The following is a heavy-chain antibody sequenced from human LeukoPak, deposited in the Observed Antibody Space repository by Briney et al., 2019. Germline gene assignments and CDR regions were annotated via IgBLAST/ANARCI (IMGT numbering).Heavy chain of an antibody. J-gene: IGHJ1*01. Sequence: GGSLRLSCAASGFTFSNYDMNWVRQAPGRGLEWISYISSSSTIYYADSVKGRFTISRDNAKNSLYLQMNSLRDDDTAMYYCARDLGHWGQGTLVTVSS. V-gene: IGHV3-48*02. CDR3: ARDLGH. CDR1: GFTFSNYD. CDR2: ISSSSTI.